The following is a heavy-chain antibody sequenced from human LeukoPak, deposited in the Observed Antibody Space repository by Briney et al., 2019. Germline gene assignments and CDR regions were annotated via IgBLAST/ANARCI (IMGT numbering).Heavy chain of an antibody. CDR3: ARTYGSGRYPGPFDY. D-gene: IGHD3-10*01. J-gene: IGHJ4*02. Sequence: ASVKVSCKASGGTFSSYAISWVRQAPGQGLEWMGGIIPIFGTTNYAQKFQGRVTITADESTSTAYMELSSLRSEDTAVYYCARTYGSGRYPGPFDYWGQGTLVTVSS. CDR2: IIPIFGTT. V-gene: IGHV1-69*13. CDR1: GGTFSSYA.